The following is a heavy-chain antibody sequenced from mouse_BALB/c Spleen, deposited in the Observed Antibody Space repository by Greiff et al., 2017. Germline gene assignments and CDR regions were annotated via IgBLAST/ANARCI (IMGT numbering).Heavy chain of an antibody. CDR1: GFTFSDYY. V-gene: IGHV5-4*02. CDR3: ARDPIYYDYALAY. Sequence: DVKLVESGGGLVKPGGSLKLSCAASGFTFSDYYMYWVRQTPEKRLEWVATISDGGSYTYYPDSVKGRFTISRDNAKNNLYLQMSSLKSEDTAMYYCARDPIYYDYALAYWGQGTLVTVSA. D-gene: IGHD2-4*01. J-gene: IGHJ3*01. CDR2: ISDGGSYT.